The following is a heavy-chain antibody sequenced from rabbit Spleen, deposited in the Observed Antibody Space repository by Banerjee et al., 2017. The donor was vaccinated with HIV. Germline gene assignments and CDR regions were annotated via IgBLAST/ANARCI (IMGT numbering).Heavy chain of an antibody. CDR2: VVSGSSSGFT. Sequence: SLEEFGGGLVKPGASLTLTCTASGFSFSSNYYIYWVRQAPGKGLEWIACVVSGSSSGFTYSATWAKGRFTISSDNAQNTLYLQLSSLTAADTATYFCVRDQAGDADYGPYYLNLWGPGTLVTVS. V-gene: IGHV1S40*01. D-gene: IGHD2-1*01. CDR1: GFSFSSNYY. CDR3: VRDQAGDADYGPYYLNL. J-gene: IGHJ4*01.